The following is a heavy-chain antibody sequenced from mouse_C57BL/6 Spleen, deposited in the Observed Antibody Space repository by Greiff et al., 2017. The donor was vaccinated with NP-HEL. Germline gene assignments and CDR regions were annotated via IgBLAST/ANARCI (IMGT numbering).Heavy chain of an antibody. J-gene: IGHJ4*01. CDR3: AMIYYDYFYAMDY. Sequence: DVMLVESGGGLVKPGGSLKLSCAASGFTFSDYGMHWVRQAPEKGLEWVAYISSGSSTIYYADTVKGRFTIARDNAKNTLFLQMTSLRSEYTAMYYCAMIYYDYFYAMDYWGQGTSVTVSS. V-gene: IGHV5-17*01. D-gene: IGHD2-4*01. CDR2: ISSGSSTI. CDR1: GFTFSDYG.